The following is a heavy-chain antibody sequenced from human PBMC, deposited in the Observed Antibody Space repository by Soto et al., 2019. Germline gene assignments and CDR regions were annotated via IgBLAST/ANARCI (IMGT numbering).Heavy chain of an antibody. CDR1: GYIFTNYY. D-gene: IGHD1-26*01. CDR3: VTDRATTTPLKLGIVGAIADYHYKGLDV. Sequence: QGRFVQSGAEVKKAGASVTVACKASGYIFTNYYIHWVRQAPGQGLEWMGIIKPSDGSTDYTQRVQGRVTMTRYTSTDTVSLEMRNLRSEDTALYYCVTDRATTTPLKLGIVGAIADYHYKGLDVWGPGTTVTV. V-gene: IGHV1-46*01. CDR2: IKPSDGST. J-gene: IGHJ6*02.